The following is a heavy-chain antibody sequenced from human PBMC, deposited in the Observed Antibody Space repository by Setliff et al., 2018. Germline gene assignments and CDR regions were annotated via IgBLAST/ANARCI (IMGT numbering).Heavy chain of an antibody. D-gene: IGHD3-16*01. J-gene: IGHJ4*02. Sequence: SETLSLTCTVSGGSISSRSYYWGWIRQPPGKGLEWIGYIYYSGSTNYNPSLESRVTISVDTSKNQFSLRLNSATAADTAVYYCARLRGAFDYWGQGTLVTVSS. CDR3: ARLRGAFDY. CDR2: IYYSGST. CDR1: GGSISSRSYY. V-gene: IGHV4-61*05.